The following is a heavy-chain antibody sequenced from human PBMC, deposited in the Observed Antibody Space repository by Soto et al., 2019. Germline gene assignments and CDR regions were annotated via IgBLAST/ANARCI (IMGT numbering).Heavy chain of an antibody. CDR1: GGPFTSYA. V-gene: IGHV1-46*01. CDR3: ERVSGVPY. Sequence: ASVKVSFKASGGPFTSYAISWARQAPGQGLEWMGIINPSGGSTSYAQKFQGRVTMTRDTSTSTVYMELSSLRSEDTAVYYCERVSGVPYWGQGTMVTVSS. D-gene: IGHD3-10*01. J-gene: IGHJ4*02. CDR2: INPSGGST.